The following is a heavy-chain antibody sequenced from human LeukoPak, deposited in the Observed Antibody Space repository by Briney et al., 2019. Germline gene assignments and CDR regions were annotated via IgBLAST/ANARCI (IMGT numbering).Heavy chain of an antibody. CDR2: IYPGDSDT. Sequence: GESLKISCKGSGYSFTSYWIGWVRQLPGKGLEWMGIIYPGDSDTRYSPSFQGQVTISADKSISTAYLQWCSLKASDTAMYYCARTIGDYYYYMDVWGKGTTVTVSS. CDR3: ARTIGDYYYYMDV. D-gene: IGHD3-10*01. CDR1: GYSFTSYW. V-gene: IGHV5-51*01. J-gene: IGHJ6*03.